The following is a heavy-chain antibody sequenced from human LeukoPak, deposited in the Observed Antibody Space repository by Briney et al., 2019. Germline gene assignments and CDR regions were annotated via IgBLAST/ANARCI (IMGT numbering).Heavy chain of an antibody. Sequence: GESLKISCKASGYSFTRDWIGWVRQMPGKGLEWMGIIYPGDSDTRYSPSFQGQVTISADKSISTAYLQWSSLKASDTAMYYCARSWNDVGNGFDYWGRGTLVTVSS. D-gene: IGHD1-1*01. CDR2: IYPGDSDT. J-gene: IGHJ4*02. CDR3: ARSWNDVGNGFDY. V-gene: IGHV5-51*01. CDR1: GYSFTRDW.